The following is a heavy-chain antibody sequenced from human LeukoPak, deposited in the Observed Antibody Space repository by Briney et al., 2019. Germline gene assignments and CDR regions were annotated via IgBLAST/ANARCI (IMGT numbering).Heavy chain of an antibody. D-gene: IGHD3-22*01. CDR1: GYTFTSYG. CDR3: ARGFYYDSSGYPDAFDI. Sequence: ASVKVSCKASGYTFTSYGISWVRQAPGQGLEWMGWISAYNGNTNYAQKFQGRVTMTRDTSISTAYMELSRLRSDDTAVYYCARGFYYDSSGYPDAFDIWGQGTMVTVSS. CDR2: ISAYNGNT. J-gene: IGHJ3*02. V-gene: IGHV1-18*01.